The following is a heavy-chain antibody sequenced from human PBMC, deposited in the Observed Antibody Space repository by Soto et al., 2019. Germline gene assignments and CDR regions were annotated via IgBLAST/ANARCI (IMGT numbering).Heavy chain of an antibody. V-gene: IGHV4-59*01. D-gene: IGHD1-7*01. Sequence: SETLSLTCTVSGGSISSYYWSWIRQPPGKGLEWIGYIYYSGSTNYNPSLKSRVTISVDTSKNQFSLKLSSVTAADTAVYYCARDMITGTTRAFDYWGQGTLVTVSS. CDR3: ARDMITGTTRAFDY. J-gene: IGHJ4*02. CDR2: IYYSGST. CDR1: GGSISSYY.